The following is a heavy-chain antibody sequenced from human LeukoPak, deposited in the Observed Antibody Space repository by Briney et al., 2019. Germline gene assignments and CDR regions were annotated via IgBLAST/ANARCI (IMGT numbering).Heavy chain of an antibody. CDR1: GFTLSSYG. CDR3: ARDREGWFDFYY. D-gene: IGHD3-10*01. Sequence: PGGSLRLSCAVSGFTLSSYGMHWVRQGPGKGLEWVAVIWSDGSNQYYADSVKGRFAISRDNSKNTLYLQMNGLRADDTAVYYCARDREGWFDFYYWGQGTLVTVSS. V-gene: IGHV3-33*01. CDR2: IWSDGSNQ. J-gene: IGHJ4*02.